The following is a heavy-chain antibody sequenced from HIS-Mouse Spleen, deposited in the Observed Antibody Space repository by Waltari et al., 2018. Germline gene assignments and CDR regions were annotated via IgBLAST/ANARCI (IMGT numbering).Heavy chain of an antibody. J-gene: IGHJ2*01. CDR1: GGSISSSSYY. CDR2: INYSGST. Sequence: QLQLQESGPGLVKPSETLSLTCTVSGGSISSSSYYWGWIRQPPGKGLEWIGSINYSGSTDYTPSLKSRVTISVETSKNQFSLKLSSVTAADTAVYYCAREIPYSSSWYDWYFDLWGRGTLVTVSS. V-gene: IGHV4-39*07. D-gene: IGHD6-13*01. CDR3: AREIPYSSSWYDWYFDL.